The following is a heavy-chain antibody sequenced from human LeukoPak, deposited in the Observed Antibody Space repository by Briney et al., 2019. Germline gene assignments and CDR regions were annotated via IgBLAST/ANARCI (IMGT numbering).Heavy chain of an antibody. Sequence: PSETLSLTCTVSGGSISSYYWSGIRQPPGKGLEWIGYIYYSGSTNYNPSLKSRVTISVDTSKNQFSLKLSSVTAADTAVYYCARHPSGGGHYFPSLYLDYWGQGTLVTVSS. D-gene: IGHD3-22*01. CDR2: IYYSGST. CDR1: GGSISSYY. J-gene: IGHJ4*02. V-gene: IGHV4-59*08. CDR3: ARHPSGGGHYFPSLYLDY.